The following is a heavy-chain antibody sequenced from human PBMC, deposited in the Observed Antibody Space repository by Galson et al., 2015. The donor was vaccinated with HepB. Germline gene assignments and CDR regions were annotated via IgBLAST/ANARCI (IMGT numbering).Heavy chain of an antibody. CDR1: GYSYVSYW. CDR3: TRNPRDGGMDV. J-gene: IGHJ6*02. CDR2: IYPGDSDT. D-gene: IGHD5-24*01. Sequence: QSGAEVTKPGESLKISCKAFGYSYVSYWIGWVRQIPGKGLEWMGIIYPGDSDTKYSPSFQGQVTISADKSISTAYLQWSSLKASDTAMYYCTRNPRDGGMDVWGQVTTVTVSS. V-gene: IGHV5-51*01.